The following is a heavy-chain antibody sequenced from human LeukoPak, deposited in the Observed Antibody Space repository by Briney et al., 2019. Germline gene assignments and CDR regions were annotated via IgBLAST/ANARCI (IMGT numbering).Heavy chain of an antibody. Sequence: SETLSLTCAVYGGSFSGYYWSWIRQPPGKGLEWIGSIYYSGSTYYNPSLKSRVTISVDTSKNQFSLKPSSVTAADTAVYYCARLPYSGSYYFFDYWGQGTLVTVSS. CDR2: IYYSGST. D-gene: IGHD1-26*01. V-gene: IGHV4-34*01. CDR1: GGSFSGYY. CDR3: ARLPYSGSYYFFDY. J-gene: IGHJ4*02.